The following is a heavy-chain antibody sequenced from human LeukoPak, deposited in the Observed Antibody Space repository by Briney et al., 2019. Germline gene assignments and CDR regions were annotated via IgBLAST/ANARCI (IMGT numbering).Heavy chain of an antibody. Sequence: SVKVSCKASGGTFSSYAISWARQAPGQGLEWMGGIIPIFGTANYAQKFQGRVTITADESTSTAYMELSSLRSEDTAVYYCARLVSGSYSFDYWGQGTLVTVSS. CDR3: ARLVSGSYSFDY. CDR2: IIPIFGTA. CDR1: GGTFSSYA. V-gene: IGHV1-69*13. D-gene: IGHD1-26*01. J-gene: IGHJ4*02.